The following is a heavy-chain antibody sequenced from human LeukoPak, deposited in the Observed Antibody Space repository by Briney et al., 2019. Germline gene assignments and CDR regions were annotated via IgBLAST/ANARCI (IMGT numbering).Heavy chain of an antibody. D-gene: IGHD6-19*01. V-gene: IGHV1-69*13. J-gene: IGHJ6*03. CDR1: GGTFSSNA. CDR3: ARERWLVRFDYYYYYMDV. CDR2: IIPIFGTA. Sequence: SVKVSCKASGGTFSSNAISWVRQAPGQGLEWMGRIIPIFGTANYAQKFQGRDTITPDESTSAAYMELSSLRSEDTAVYYCARERWLVRFDYYYYYMDVWGKGTTVSVSS.